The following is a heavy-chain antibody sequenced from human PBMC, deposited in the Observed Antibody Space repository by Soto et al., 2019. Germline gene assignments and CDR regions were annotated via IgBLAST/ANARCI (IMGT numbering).Heavy chain of an antibody. CDR2: IYYSGST. CDR3: ARFLVVVVAATDSDAFDI. V-gene: IGHV4-39*01. D-gene: IGHD2-15*01. J-gene: IGHJ3*02. CDR1: GGSISSSSYY. Sequence: SETLSLTCTVSGGSISSSSYYWGWIRQPPGKGLEWIGSIYYSGSTYYNPSLKSRVTISVDTSKNQFSLKLSSVTAADTAVYYCARFLVVVVAATDSDAFDIWGQGTMVTVSS.